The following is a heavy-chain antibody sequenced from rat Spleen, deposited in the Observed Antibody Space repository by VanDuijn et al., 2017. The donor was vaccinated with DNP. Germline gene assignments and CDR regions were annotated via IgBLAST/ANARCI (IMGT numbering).Heavy chain of an antibody. D-gene: IGHD4-6*01. CDR1: GFTFSNYG. J-gene: IGHJ2*01. Sequence: EVQLVESGGGLVQPGRSLKLSCAASGFTFSNYGMHWIRQAPTKGLEWVASISPSGGSTYYRDSVKGRFTISRDNAKSTLYLQMDSLRSEDTATYYCATEVARLGHYFDYWGQGVMVTVSS. CDR3: ATEVARLGHYFDY. V-gene: IGHV5-19*01. CDR2: ISPSGGST.